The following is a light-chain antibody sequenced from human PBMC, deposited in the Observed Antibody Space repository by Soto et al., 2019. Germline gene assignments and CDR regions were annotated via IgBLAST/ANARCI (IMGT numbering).Light chain of an antibody. CDR3: SAWDDSLSGYV. CDR1: SFNIGSNY. Sequence: QSVLTQAPSASVTPGQRVTISCAGSSFNIGSNYVYWYQQLPGTAPKLVIFRNDQRPSGIPDRISGSKSGTSASLAISGLRSEDEADYYCSAWDDSLSGYVFGTGTKLTVL. J-gene: IGLJ1*01. CDR2: RND. V-gene: IGLV1-47*01.